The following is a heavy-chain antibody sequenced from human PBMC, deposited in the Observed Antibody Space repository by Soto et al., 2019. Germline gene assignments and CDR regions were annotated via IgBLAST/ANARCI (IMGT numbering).Heavy chain of an antibody. Sequence: GGSLRLSCVASGFTFSTYAMQWVRQTPGKGLDWVALISYDGSETDYADSVQGRFTISRDNPKNTLFPQMNSLRAEDTALYYCARPAVAFYYYGMDVWGQGTTVTVSS. V-gene: IGHV3-30-3*01. CDR1: GFTFSTYA. J-gene: IGHJ6*02. D-gene: IGHD6-19*01. CDR3: ARPAVAFYYYGMDV. CDR2: ISYDGSET.